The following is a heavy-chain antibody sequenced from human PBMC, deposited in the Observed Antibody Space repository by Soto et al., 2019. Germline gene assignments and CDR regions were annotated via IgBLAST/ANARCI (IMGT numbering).Heavy chain of an antibody. D-gene: IGHD3-10*01. Sequence: GGSLRLSCAASGFTFSSYAMSWVRQAPGKGLEWVSAISGSGGSTYYADSVKGRFTISRDNSKNTLYLQMNSLRAEDTAVYYCAGGGSANYGSGSYYPDAFDIWGQGTMVTVSS. J-gene: IGHJ3*02. CDR1: GFTFSSYA. V-gene: IGHV3-23*01. CDR3: AGGGSANYGSGSYYPDAFDI. CDR2: ISGSGGST.